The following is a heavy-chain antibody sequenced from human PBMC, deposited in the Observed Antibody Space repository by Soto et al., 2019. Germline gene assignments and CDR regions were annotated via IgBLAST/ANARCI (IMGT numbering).Heavy chain of an antibody. V-gene: IGHV5-51*01. CDR2: IYPGDSDT. CDR3: ARTAAAGKYYYGMDV. CDR1: GYSFTSYW. Sequence: EVQLVQSGAEVKKPGESLKISCKGSGYSFTSYWIGWVRQMPGKGLESMGIIYPGDSDTRYSPSFQGQVTISADKSISTAYLQWSRLKASDTAMYYCARTAAAGKYYYGMDVWGQGTTVTVSS. J-gene: IGHJ6*02. D-gene: IGHD6-13*01.